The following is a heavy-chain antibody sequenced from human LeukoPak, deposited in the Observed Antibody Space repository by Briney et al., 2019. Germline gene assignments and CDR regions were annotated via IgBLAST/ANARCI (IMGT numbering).Heavy chain of an antibody. CDR2: IYTSGST. V-gene: IGHV4-61*02. D-gene: IGHD1-26*01. J-gene: IGHJ2*01. CDR1: GGSIGSGSYY. CDR3: AREPYSVGYVWSRVWYFDL. Sequence: SETLSLTCTVSGGSIGSGSYYWSWLRQSAGKRLEWIGRIYTSGSTNYNPSLTSRVTIPLDTSRNQFSLKLSSVTAADTAIYYCAREPYSVGYVWSRVWYFDLWGRGTLVTVSS.